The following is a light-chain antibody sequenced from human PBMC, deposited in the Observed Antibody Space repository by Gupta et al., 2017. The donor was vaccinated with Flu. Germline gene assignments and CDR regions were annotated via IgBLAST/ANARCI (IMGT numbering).Light chain of an antibody. CDR3: QQLNSYRFT. CDR2: AAS. CDR1: QGISSY. Sequence: DIQFTQSPSFLSASVGDRVTITCRASQGISSYLAWYQQKPGKAPKLLIYAASTLQSGVPSRFSGSGSGTEFTLTISSLQPEDFATYYCQQLNSYRFTFGPGTKVEIK. J-gene: IGKJ3*01. V-gene: IGKV1-9*01.